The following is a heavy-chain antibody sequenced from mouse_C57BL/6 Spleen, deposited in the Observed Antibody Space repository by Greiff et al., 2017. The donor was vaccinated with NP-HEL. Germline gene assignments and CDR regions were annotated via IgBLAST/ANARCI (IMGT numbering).Heavy chain of an antibody. J-gene: IGHJ4*01. CDR3: ARPGRDYAMDY. CDR1: GYTFTGSW. D-gene: IGHD1-1*01. Sequence: VQLHQSGAELMKPGASVKLSCKATGYTFTGSWIEWVKQRPGHGLGWIGEILPGSGGTNYNEKFKGKATFTADTSSNTAYMQLSSLTTEDSAIYYCARPGRDYAMDYWGQGTSVTVSS. CDR2: ILPGSGGT. V-gene: IGHV1-9*01.